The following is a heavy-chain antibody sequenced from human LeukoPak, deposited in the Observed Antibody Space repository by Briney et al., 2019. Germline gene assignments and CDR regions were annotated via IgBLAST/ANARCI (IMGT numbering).Heavy chain of an antibody. Sequence: PSETLSLTCTVSGGSISSYYWSWIRQPPRKGLEWIGYIYYSGSTNYNPSLKSRVTISVDTSKNQFSLKLSSVTAADTAVYYCARVSRQGSPVSVAGLDYWGQGTLVTVSS. CDR1: GGSISSYY. D-gene: IGHD6-19*01. CDR2: IYYSGST. J-gene: IGHJ4*02. CDR3: ARVSRQGSPVSVAGLDY. V-gene: IGHV4-59*01.